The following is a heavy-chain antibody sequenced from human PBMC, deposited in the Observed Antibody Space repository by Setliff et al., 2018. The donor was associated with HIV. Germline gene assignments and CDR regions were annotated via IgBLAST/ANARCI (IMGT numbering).Heavy chain of an antibody. J-gene: IGHJ5*02. CDR2: VYNSGIT. CDR3: ATCRHRPSNWFDP. V-gene: IGHV4-39*07. CDR1: GGSVSSPGYY. Sequence: TLSLTCTVSGGSVSSPGYYWGWIRQPPGKGLEWIGSVYNSGITFKNPSLKSRVTISVDRSGNQFSLRLTSVTAADTAVYYCATCRHRPSNWFDPWGQGTVVTVSS.